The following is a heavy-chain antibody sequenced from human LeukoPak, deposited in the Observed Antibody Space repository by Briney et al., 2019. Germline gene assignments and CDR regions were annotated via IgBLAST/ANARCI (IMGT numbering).Heavy chain of an antibody. CDR2: ISGSGGST. CDR1: GFTFSSYA. CDR3: ALGYCSSTSCFGFDY. D-gene: IGHD2-2*01. J-gene: IGHJ4*02. V-gene: IGHV3-23*01. Sequence: PGESLGLSCAASGFTFSSYAMSWVRQAPGKGLEWVSAISGSGGSTYYADSVKGRFTISRDNSKNTLYLQMNSLRGEDTAVYYCALGYCSSTSCFGFDYWGQGTLVTVSS.